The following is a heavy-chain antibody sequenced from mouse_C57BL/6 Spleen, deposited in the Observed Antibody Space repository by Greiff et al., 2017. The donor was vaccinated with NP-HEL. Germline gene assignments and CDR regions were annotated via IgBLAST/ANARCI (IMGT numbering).Heavy chain of an antibody. CDR1: GFTFSDYG. J-gene: IGHJ2*01. Sequence: EVMLVESGGGLVKPGGSLKLSCAASGFTFSDYGMHWVRQAPEKGLVWVAYISSCSSTIYYADTVKGRFTISRDNAKNTLFLQLTSLRSEDTAMYYCARNVVDYWGQGTTLTVSS. V-gene: IGHV5-17*01. CDR3: ARNVVDY. CDR2: ISSCSSTI.